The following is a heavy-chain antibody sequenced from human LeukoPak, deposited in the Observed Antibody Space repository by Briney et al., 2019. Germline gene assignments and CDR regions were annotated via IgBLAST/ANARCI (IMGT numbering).Heavy chain of an antibody. CDR1: GYTFTGYY. CDR2: INSNSGGT. V-gene: IGHV1-2*06. Sequence: ASVKVSCKASGYTFTGYYMHWVRQAPGQGLEWMGRINSNSGGTNYAQKFQGRVTMTRDTSISTAYMELSRLRSDDTAVYYCARDQRIRCRGCSCYSAVSSSGWYGLFDYWGQGTLITVS. D-gene: IGHD2-15*01. CDR3: ARDQRIRCRGCSCYSAVSSSGWYGLFDY. J-gene: IGHJ4*02.